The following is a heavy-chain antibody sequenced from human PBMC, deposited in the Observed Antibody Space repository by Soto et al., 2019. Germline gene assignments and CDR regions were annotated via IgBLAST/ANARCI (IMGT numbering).Heavy chain of an antibody. CDR2: IYYSGST. CDR1: GGSISSYY. V-gene: IGHV4-59*01. D-gene: IGHD4-17*01. Sequence: PSETLSLTCTVSGGSISSYYWSWIRQPPGKGLEWIGYIYYSGSTNYNPSLKSRVTISVDTSKNQFSLRLSSVTAADTAVYYCARDRFTVGYFDYWGQGTLVTVSS. J-gene: IGHJ4*02. CDR3: ARDRFTVGYFDY.